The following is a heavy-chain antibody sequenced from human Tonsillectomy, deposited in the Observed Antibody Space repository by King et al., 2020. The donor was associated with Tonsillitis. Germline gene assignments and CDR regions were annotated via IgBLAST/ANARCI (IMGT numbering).Heavy chain of an antibody. CDR2: ISGSGGST. Sequence: VQLVESGGGLVHPGGSLRLSCAASGFTFSSYAMSWVRQAPGKGLEWVSAISGSGGSTYYADSVKGRFTISRDNSKNTLYLQMNSLRAEDTAVYYCAKDTGRGSSWPIIFDYWGQGTLVTVSS. D-gene: IGHD6-13*01. CDR1: GFTFSSYA. V-gene: IGHV3-23*04. J-gene: IGHJ4*02. CDR3: AKDTGRGSSWPIIFDY.